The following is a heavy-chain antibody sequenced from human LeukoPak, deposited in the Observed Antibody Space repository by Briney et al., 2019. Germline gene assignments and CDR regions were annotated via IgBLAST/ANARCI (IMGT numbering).Heavy chain of an antibody. D-gene: IGHD6-13*01. CDR3: ARAGGGSSWPLVVDY. CDR1: GYTFTGYY. CDR2: INPNSGGT. J-gene: IGHJ4*02. V-gene: IGHV1-2*06. Sequence: ASVKVSCXASGYTFTGYYMHWVRQAPGQGLEWMGRINPNSGGTNYAQKFQGRVTMTRDTSISTAYMELSRLRSDDTAVYYCARAGGGSSWPLVVDYWGQGTLVTVSS.